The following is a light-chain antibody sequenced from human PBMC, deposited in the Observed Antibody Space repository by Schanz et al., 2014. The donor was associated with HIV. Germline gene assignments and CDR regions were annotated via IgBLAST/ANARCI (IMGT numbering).Light chain of an antibody. CDR2: NSY. Sequence: QSVLTQPPSASGTPGQRVTISCSISGSNIRSNTINWFRHLPGTAPKLLLYNSYHRPSGVPDRFSGSKSGTSASLAISGLRSEDEADFFCATWDDSLDGWVFGGGTKLTVL. CDR1: GSNIRSNT. CDR3: ATWDDSLDGWV. J-gene: IGLJ3*02. V-gene: IGLV1-44*01.